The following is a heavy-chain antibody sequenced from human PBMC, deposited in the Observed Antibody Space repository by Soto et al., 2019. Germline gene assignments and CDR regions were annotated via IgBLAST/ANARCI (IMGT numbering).Heavy chain of an antibody. CDR1: GFTFSSYE. D-gene: IGHD3-10*01. V-gene: IGHV3-48*03. CDR3: ARTYYYGSGSYHPYYGMDV. J-gene: IGHJ6*02. CDR2: ISSSGSTI. Sequence: EVQLVESGGGLVQPGGSLRLSCAASGFTFSSYEMNWVRQAPGKGLEWVSYISSSGSTIYYADSVKGRFTISRDNDKNSLYLQMNSLRAEDTAVYYCARTYYYGSGSYHPYYGMDVWGQGTTVTVSS.